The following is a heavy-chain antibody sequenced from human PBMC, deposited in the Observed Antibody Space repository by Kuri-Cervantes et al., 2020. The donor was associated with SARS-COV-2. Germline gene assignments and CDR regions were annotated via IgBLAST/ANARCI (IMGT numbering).Heavy chain of an antibody. CDR1: GYSFTSYW. D-gene: IGHD2-2*01. CDR2: IYPGDSDT. CDR3: ARLLGYCSSTSCYEAYYYGMDV. V-gene: IGHV5-51*01. Sequence: GGSLRLSCKGSGYSFTSYWIGWVRQMPGKGLEWMGIIYPGDSDTRYSPSFQGQVTISADKSISTAYLQWSSLKASDTATYYCARLLGYCSSTSCYEAYYYGMDVWGQGTTVTVSS. J-gene: IGHJ6*02.